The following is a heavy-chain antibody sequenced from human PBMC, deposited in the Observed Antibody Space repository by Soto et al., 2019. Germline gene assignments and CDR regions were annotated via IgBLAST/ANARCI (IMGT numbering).Heavy chain of an antibody. V-gene: IGHV4-59*01. Sequence: QVQLQESGPGLVKPSETLSLTGTVCGGSISPYYWSWVRQPPGKGLEWIGYISYTGSTNYNPSLKSRVTMSVATCKTQVSLRLSSVTAADTVVYYCARDRLASTGCPEAWGQGTLVTVSS. CDR1: GGSISPYY. J-gene: IGHJ5*02. D-gene: IGHD3-3*02. CDR3: ARDRLASTGCPEA. CDR2: ISYTGST.